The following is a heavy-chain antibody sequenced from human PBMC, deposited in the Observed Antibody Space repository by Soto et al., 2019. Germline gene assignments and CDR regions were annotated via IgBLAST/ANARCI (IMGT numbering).Heavy chain of an antibody. CDR2: IYYSGST. CDR1: GGSISSYY. J-gene: IGHJ6*03. Sequence: PSETLSLTCTVSGGSISSYYWSWIRQPPGKGLEWIGHIYYSGSTNYNPSLKSRVTISVDTSKNQFSLKLSSVTAADTAVYYCARTSSSWPSYYYYYYMDVWGKGTTVTVSS. V-gene: IGHV4-59*08. CDR3: ARTSSSWPSYYYYYYMDV. D-gene: IGHD6-13*01.